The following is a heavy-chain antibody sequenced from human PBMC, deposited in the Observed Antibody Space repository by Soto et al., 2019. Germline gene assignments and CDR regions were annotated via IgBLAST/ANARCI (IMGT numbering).Heavy chain of an antibody. V-gene: IGHV4-34*01. D-gene: IGHD3-10*01. CDR2: INHSGST. CDR3: ARSLKRITMVRGRAFDI. CDR1: GGSFSGYY. J-gene: IGHJ3*02. Sequence: PSETLSLTCAVYGGSFSGYYWSWIRQPPGKGLEWIGEINHSGSTNYNPSLKSRVTISVDTSKNQFSLKLSSVTAADTAVYYCARSLKRITMVRGRAFDIWGQGTMVT.